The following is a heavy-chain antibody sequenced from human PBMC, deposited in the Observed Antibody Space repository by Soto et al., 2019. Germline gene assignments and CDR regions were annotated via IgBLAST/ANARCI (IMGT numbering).Heavy chain of an antibody. CDR2: ISWNSGSI. Sequence: QPGGSLRLSCAASGFTFDDYAMHWVRQAPGKGLEWVSGISWNSGSIGYADSVKGRFTISRDNAKNSLYLQMNSLRAEDTALYYCAKPGADSYSSSWYESEGNWFDPWGQGTLVTVSS. CDR3: AKPGADSYSSSWYESEGNWFDP. J-gene: IGHJ5*02. D-gene: IGHD6-13*01. V-gene: IGHV3-9*01. CDR1: GFTFDDYA.